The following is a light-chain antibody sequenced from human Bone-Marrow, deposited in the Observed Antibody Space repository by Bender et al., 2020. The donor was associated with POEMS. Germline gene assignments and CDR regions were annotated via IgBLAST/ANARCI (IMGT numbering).Light chain of an antibody. CDR3: QTWATGIVL. V-gene: IGLV2-11*01. CDR2: INN. J-gene: IGLJ2*01. Sequence: QSALTQPRSVSGSPGQSVTISCTGTSSDVGAYNYVSWYQQHPGKAPKLLIYINNQRPSGVPDRFSGSSSGTERYLTISSLQSEDEADYYCQTWATGIVLFGGGTKLTVL. CDR1: SSDVGAYNY.